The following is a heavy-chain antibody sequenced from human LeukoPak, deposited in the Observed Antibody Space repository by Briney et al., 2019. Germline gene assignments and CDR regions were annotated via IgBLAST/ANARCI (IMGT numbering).Heavy chain of an antibody. J-gene: IGHJ4*02. Sequence: PGRSLRLSCAASGFSFSSYAMDWVRQAPGKGLEWVAVISGDGVNKYYAESVKGRFTISRDKSKNTLYLQMNSLRAEDTAVYYCARGYCSGGSCYRPFDYWGQGTLVTVSS. CDR3: ARGYCSGGSCYRPFDY. CDR2: ISGDGVNK. CDR1: GFSFSSYA. V-gene: IGHV3-30-3*01. D-gene: IGHD2-15*01.